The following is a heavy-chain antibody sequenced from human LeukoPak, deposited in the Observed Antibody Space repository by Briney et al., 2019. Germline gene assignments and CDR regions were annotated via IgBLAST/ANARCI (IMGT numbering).Heavy chain of an antibody. J-gene: IGHJ4*02. CDR2: INHSGST. V-gene: IGHV4-34*01. CDR3: ARERRTFDY. Sequence: ASETLSLTCAVYGGSFSGYYWSWIRQPPGKGLEWIGEINHSGSTNYNPSLKSRVTISVDTSKNQFSLKLSSVTAADTAVCYCARERRTFDYWGQGTLVTVSS. CDR1: GGSFSGYY.